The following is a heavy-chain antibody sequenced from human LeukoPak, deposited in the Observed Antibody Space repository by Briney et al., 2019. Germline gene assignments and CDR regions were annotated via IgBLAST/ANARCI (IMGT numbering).Heavy chain of an antibody. D-gene: IGHD5-24*01. CDR1: GYTLTELS. J-gene: IGHJ4*02. CDR2: FDPEDGET. CDR3: ASQDGADGYTWVN. Sequence: ASVKVSCKVSGYTLTELSMHWVRQAPGKGLEWMGGFDPEDGETIYAQKFQGRVTITADESTSTAYMELSSLRSEDTAVYYCASQDGADGYTWVNWGQGTLVTVSS. V-gene: IGHV1-24*01.